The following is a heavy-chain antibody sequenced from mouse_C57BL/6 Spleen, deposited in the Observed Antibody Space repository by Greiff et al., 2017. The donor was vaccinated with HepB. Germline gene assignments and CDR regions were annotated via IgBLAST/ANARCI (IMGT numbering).Heavy chain of an antibody. D-gene: IGHD1-1*01. V-gene: IGHV1-5*01. J-gene: IGHJ1*03. Sequence: EVQLQQSGTVLARPGASVKMSCKTSGYTFTSYWMHWVKQRPGQGLEWIGAIYPGNSDTSYNQKFKGKAKLTAVTSASTAYMELSSLTNEDSAVYYCTRWATTVVARYFDVWGTGTTVTVSS. CDR2: IYPGNSDT. CDR1: GYTFTSYW. CDR3: TRWATTVVARYFDV.